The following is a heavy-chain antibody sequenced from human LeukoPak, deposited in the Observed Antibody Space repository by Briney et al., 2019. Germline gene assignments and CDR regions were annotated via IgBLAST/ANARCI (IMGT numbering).Heavy chain of an antibody. CDR2: ISYDGSNK. J-gene: IGHJ4*02. CDR3: ARGVYSSGWYLDY. V-gene: IGHV3-30-3*01. CDR1: GFTFSSYA. D-gene: IGHD6-19*01. Sequence: GGSLRLSCAASGFTFSSYAMHWVRQAPGKGLEWVAVISYDGSNKYYADSVKGRFTISRDNSKNTLYLQMNSLRAEDTAVYYCARGVYSSGWYLDYWGQGALVTVSS.